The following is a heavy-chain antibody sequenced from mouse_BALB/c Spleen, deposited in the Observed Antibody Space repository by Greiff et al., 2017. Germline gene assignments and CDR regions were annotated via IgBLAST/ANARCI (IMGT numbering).Heavy chain of an antibody. CDR3: ARGEITNAMDY. CDR1: SYTFTDYA. V-gene: IGHV1-67*01. CDR2: ISTYYGNT. D-gene: IGHD2-4*01. J-gene: IGHJ4*01. Sequence: QVQLQQSGPELVRPGVSVKISCKGSSYTFTDYAMHWVKQSHAKSLEWIGVISTYYGNTNYNQKFKGKATMTVDKSSSTAYMELARLTSEDSAVYYCARGEITNAMDYWGQGTSVTVSS.